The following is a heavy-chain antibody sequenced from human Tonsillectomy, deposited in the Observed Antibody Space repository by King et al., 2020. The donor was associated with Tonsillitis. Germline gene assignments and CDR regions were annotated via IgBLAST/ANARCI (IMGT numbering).Heavy chain of an antibody. CDR1: GFTFSDYY. D-gene: IGHD2-15*01. J-gene: IGHJ4*02. CDR3: ARAPYCSGGSCYSGYFDY. CDR2: ISRSGSTI. V-gene: IGHV3-11*01. Sequence: VQLVESGGGLVKPGGSLRLSCAASGFTFSDYYMSWIRQAPGTGLEWVSYISRSGSTIYYADSVKGRFTISRDNAKNSLYLQMNSLRAEDTAVYYCARAPYCSGGSCYSGYFDYWGQGTLVTVSS.